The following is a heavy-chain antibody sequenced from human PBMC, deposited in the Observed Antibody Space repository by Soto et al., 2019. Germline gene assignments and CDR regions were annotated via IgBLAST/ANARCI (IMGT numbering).Heavy chain of an antibody. CDR1: GGSISSYY. D-gene: IGHD3-10*01. Sequence: PSETLSLTCTVSGGSISSYYWSWIRQPPGKGLEWIGYIYYNVNTNYNPSLKSRVTISVDTSKNQFSLKLSSVTAADTAVYYCARHPYGSGEVNAFDIWGQGTMVTVSS. J-gene: IGHJ3*02. V-gene: IGHV4-59*08. CDR3: ARHPYGSGEVNAFDI. CDR2: IYYNVNT.